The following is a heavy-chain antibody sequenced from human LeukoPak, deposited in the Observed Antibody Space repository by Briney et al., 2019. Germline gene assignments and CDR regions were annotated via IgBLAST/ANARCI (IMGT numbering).Heavy chain of an antibody. V-gene: IGHV3-53*01. Sequence: GGSLRLSCAASGFTFSSYAMSWVRQAPGKGLEWVSVIYSGGNTYYADSVRGRFTISRDNSKNTLYLQMNSLRAEDTAMYYCARDWDSGSGYFDYWGQGTLVTVSS. D-gene: IGHD3-10*01. J-gene: IGHJ4*02. CDR1: GFTFSSYA. CDR2: IYSGGNT. CDR3: ARDWDSGSGYFDY.